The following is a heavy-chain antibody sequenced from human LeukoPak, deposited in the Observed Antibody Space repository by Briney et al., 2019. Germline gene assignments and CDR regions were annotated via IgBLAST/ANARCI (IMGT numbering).Heavy chain of an antibody. CDR1: GGSFSGYY. J-gene: IGHJ4*02. D-gene: IGHD5-18*01. Sequence: SETLSLTCAVYGGSFSGYYWSWIRQPPGKGLEWIGEINHSGSTNYNPSLKSRVTISVDTSKNQFSLKLSSVTAADTAVYYCASVNVDKGKVFDYWGQGTLVTVSS. CDR2: INHSGST. V-gene: IGHV4-34*01. CDR3: ASVNVDKGKVFDY.